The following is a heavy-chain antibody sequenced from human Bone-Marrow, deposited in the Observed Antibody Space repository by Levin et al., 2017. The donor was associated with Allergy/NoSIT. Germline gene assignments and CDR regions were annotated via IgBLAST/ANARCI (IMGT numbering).Heavy chain of an antibody. V-gene: IGHV3-21*01. D-gene: IGHD6-19*01. Sequence: PGGSLRLSCAASGFTFSSYSMNWVRQAPGKGLEWVSSISSSSSYIYYADSVKGRFTISRDNAKNSLYLQMNSLRAEDTAVYYCARVYGHSSGWYYLDYFDYWGQGTLVTVSS. CDR3: ARVYGHSSGWYYLDYFDY. CDR2: ISSSSSYI. CDR1: GFTFSSYS. J-gene: IGHJ4*02.